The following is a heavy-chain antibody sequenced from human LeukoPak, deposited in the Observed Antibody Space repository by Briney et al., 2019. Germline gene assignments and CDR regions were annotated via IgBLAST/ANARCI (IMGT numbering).Heavy chain of an antibody. J-gene: IGHJ6*03. CDR3: AAGTPPYYYYYYMDV. CDR1: GFTFTSSA. Sequence: SVKVSCKASGFTFTSSAMQWVRQARGQRLEWIGWIVVGSGNTNYAQKFQERVTITRDMSTSTAYIELSSLRSEDTAVYYCAAGTPPYYYYYYMDVWGKGTTVTVSS. V-gene: IGHV1-58*02. CDR2: IVVGSGNT.